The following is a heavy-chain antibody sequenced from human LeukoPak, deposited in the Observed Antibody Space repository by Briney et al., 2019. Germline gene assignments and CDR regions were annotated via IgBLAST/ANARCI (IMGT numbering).Heavy chain of an antibody. CDR3: ARGASGSLYYYDSSGYYGY. V-gene: IGHV3-30*03. CDR1: GFTFSSYS. CDR2: ILYWGCNK. J-gene: IGHJ1*01. Sequence: SGGSLRLSCAASGFTFSSYSMKWVRQAPGKGREWGAVILYWGCNKYYGDSVKGRFTIPRDNSKNTMYLQTNSLRAADPAVYYCARGASGSLYYYDSSGYYGYWGQATLVTVPS. D-gene: IGHD3-22*01.